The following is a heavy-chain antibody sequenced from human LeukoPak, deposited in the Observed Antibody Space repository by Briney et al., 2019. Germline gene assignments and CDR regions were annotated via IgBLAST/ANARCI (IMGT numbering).Heavy chain of an antibody. CDR3: ARDNDSRDPPHLDY. J-gene: IGHJ4*02. V-gene: IGHV1-69*06. Sequence: SVKVSCTASGYTFTNYYIHWVRQAPGQGLEWMGGIIPIFGTTNYARKFRGRVTLTADKSTRTAYMELSSLRSEDTAVYYCARDNDSRDPPHLDYWGQGTLVTVSS. D-gene: IGHD3-16*01. CDR1: GYTFTNYY. CDR2: IIPIFGTT.